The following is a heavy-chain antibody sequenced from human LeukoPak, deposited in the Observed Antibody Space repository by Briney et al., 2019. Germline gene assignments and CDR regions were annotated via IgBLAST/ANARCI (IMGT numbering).Heavy chain of an antibody. Sequence: SETLSLTCTVSGGSISSSSYYWGWIRQPPGKGLEWIGEINHSGSTNYNPSLKSRVTISVDTSKNQFSLKLSSVTAADTAVYYCARHGNRYSSGWYRAPGDAFDIWGQGTMVTVSS. CDR3: ARHGNRYSSGWYRAPGDAFDI. D-gene: IGHD6-19*01. CDR1: GGSISSSSYY. J-gene: IGHJ3*02. CDR2: INHSGST. V-gene: IGHV4-39*01.